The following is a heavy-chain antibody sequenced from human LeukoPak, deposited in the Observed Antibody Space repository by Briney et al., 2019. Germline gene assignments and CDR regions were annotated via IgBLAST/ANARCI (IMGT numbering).Heavy chain of an antibody. CDR3: ARDSPYYYDSSSYLFDY. J-gene: IGHJ4*02. CDR2: ISWNSGSI. V-gene: IGHV3-48*01. CDR1: GFTFSNYN. D-gene: IGHD3-22*01. Sequence: GGSLRLSCAASGFTFSNYNMNWVRQAPGKGLEWVSGISWNSGSIGYADSVKGRFTISRDNAKNSLYLQMNSLRAEDTAVYYCARDSPYYYDSSSYLFDYWGQGTLVTVSS.